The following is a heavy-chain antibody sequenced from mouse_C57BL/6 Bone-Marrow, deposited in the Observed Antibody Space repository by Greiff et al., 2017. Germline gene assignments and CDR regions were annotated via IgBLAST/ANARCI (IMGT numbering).Heavy chain of an antibody. Sequence: EVQLQQSGPELVKPGASVKISCKASGYTFTDYYMNWVKQSHGKSLEWIGDINPNNGGTSYNQKFKGKATLTVDKSSSTAYMELRSLTSEDSAVYYCASPYYYGSSGFAYWGQGTLVTVSA. D-gene: IGHD1-1*01. J-gene: IGHJ3*01. V-gene: IGHV1-26*01. CDR1: GYTFTDYY. CDR2: INPNNGGT. CDR3: ASPYYYGSSGFAY.